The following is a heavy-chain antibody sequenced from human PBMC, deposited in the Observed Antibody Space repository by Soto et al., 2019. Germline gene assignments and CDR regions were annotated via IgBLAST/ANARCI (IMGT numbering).Heavy chain of an antibody. CDR3: ARGADRAYYDFWSGYYTNYYYYGMDV. CDR2: IIPIFGTA. V-gene: IGHV1-69*13. Sequence: ASVKVSCKASGYTFTSYGISWVRQAPGQGLEWMGGIIPIFGTANYAQKFQGRVTITADESTSTAYMELSSLRSEDTAVYYCARGADRAYYDFWSGYYTNYYYYGMDVWGQGTTVTVSS. D-gene: IGHD3-3*01. J-gene: IGHJ6*02. CDR1: GYTFTSYG.